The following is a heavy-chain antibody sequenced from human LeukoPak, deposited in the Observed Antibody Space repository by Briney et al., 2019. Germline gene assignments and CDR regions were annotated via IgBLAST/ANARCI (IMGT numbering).Heavy chain of an antibody. Sequence: SETLSLTCTVSGGSISSYYWSWIRQPPGKGLEWIGYIYYSGSTNYNPSLKSRVTISVDTSKNQFSLRLNSVTAADTAMYYCAKSGGYGLIDYWGQGTLVTVSS. D-gene: IGHD1-26*01. V-gene: IGHV4-59*08. J-gene: IGHJ4*02. CDR3: AKSGGYGLIDY. CDR1: GGSISSYY. CDR2: IYYSGST.